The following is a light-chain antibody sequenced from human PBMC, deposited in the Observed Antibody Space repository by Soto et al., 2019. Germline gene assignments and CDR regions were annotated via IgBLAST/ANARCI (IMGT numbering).Light chain of an antibody. CDR3: QHYGSSPRT. Sequence: EIVLTQSPGTLSFSQGERATLSCRASQSITNTYLPWYQQKAGQVPRLLLYGASTRPTGIPDRFSGSGSGTDFTLTITRLEPDDFAVYYCQHYGSSPRTFGQGTKVDIK. J-gene: IGKJ1*01. V-gene: IGKV3-20*01. CDR2: GAS. CDR1: QSITNTY.